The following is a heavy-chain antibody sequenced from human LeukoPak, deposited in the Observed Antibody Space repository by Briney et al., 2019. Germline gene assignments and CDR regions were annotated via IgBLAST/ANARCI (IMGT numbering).Heavy chain of an antibody. J-gene: IGHJ4*02. V-gene: IGHV3-48*01. CDR2: ISSSSSTI. D-gene: IGHD1-26*01. CDR1: GFTFSSYR. CDR3: ARASLYSGSQNFDY. Sequence: GESLKISCAASGFTFSSYRMNWVRQAPGKGLEWVSYISSSSSTIYYADSVKGRFTISRDNAKNPLYLQMNSLRAEDTAVYYCARASLYSGSQNFDYWGQGTLVTVSS.